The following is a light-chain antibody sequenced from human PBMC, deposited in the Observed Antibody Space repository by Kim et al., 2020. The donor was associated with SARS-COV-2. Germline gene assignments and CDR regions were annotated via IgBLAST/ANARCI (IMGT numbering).Light chain of an antibody. J-gene: IGLJ3*02. CDR3: QVWDSNSEVPV. Sequence: APGKTAKITWGGNNIGSKSVHWYQQKPGQAPALIIYYDSDRPSGIPAQFSGSNSGNMATLTISRVEAGDEADYYCQVWDSNSEVPVFGGGTQLTVL. CDR2: YDS. V-gene: IGLV3-21*04. CDR1: NIGSKS.